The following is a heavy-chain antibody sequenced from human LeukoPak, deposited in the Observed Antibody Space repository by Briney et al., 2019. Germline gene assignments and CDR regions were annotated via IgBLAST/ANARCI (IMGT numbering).Heavy chain of an antibody. V-gene: IGHV4-39*01. Sequence: PSETLSLTCTVSGGSISSSSYYWGWIRQPPGKGLEWIGSIYYSGSTYYNQSPKSRVTISVDTSKTQISLKLSSVTAADTAVYYCARARRYYDSSGYPLGFDPWGQGTLVTVSS. CDR3: ARARRYYDSSGYPLGFDP. CDR2: IYYSGST. CDR1: GGSISSSSYY. D-gene: IGHD3-22*01. J-gene: IGHJ5*02.